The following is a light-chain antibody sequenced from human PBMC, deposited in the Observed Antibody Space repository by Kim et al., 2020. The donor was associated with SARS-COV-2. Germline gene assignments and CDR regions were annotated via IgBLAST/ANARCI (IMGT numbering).Light chain of an antibody. CDR3: QQRQYWPPIT. Sequence: SPGERATLSCRASQSVSNYLAWYQQKPGQAPRLLIYDASNRATGIPARFSGSGFGTDFTLTISSLEPEDFAIYYCQQRQYWPPITFGQGTRLEIK. J-gene: IGKJ5*01. CDR2: DAS. CDR1: QSVSNY. V-gene: IGKV3-11*01.